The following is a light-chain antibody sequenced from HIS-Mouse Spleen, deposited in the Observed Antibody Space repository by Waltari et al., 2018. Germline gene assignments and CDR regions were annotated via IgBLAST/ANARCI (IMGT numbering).Light chain of an antibody. CDR2: GAS. CDR1: QSVSSSY. J-gene: IGKJ2*01. V-gene: IGKV3-20*01. Sequence: EIVLTQSPGTLSLSPGEHATLPCRASQSVSSSYLAWYHQKPGQAPRLLIYGASSRATGIPDRFSGSGSGTDFTLTISRLEPEDFAVYYCQQYGSSLYTFGQGTKLEIK. CDR3: QQYGSSLYT.